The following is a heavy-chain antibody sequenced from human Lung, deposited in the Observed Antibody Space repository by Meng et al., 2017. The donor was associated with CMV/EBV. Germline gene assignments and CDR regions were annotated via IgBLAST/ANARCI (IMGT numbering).Heavy chain of an antibody. CDR3: AGFGVAITNGMDV. V-gene: IGHV3-74*01. CDR1: GFTFSPYW. CDR2: IESDGKKT. J-gene: IGHJ6*02. D-gene: IGHD3-3*01. Sequence: GGSXRLXCVVSGFTFSPYWMHWVRQAPGKGLVWVSRIESDGKKTAYADSVKGRFTISRDNAKNSLYLQMDSLRADDTAVYYCAGFGVAITNGMDVWGQGTXVTSSS.